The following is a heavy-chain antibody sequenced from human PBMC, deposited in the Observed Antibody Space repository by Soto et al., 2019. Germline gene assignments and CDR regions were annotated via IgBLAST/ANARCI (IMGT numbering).Heavy chain of an antibody. CDR2: IIPIFGTA. CDR3: ATDCSGGSCSPYNWFDP. D-gene: IGHD2-15*01. CDR1: GGTFSSYA. V-gene: IGHV1-69*06. J-gene: IGHJ5*02. Sequence: QVQLVQSGAEVKKPGSSVKVSCKASGGTFSSYAISWVRQAPGQGLEWMGGIIPIFGTANYAQKFQGRVTITADKSTSTAYMELSSLRSEDTAVYYCATDCSGGSCSPYNWFDPWGQGTLVTVSS.